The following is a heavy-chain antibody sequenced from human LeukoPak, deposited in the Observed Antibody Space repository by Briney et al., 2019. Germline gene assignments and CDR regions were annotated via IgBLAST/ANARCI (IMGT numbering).Heavy chain of an antibody. J-gene: IGHJ5*02. CDR3: ARGEGYCSSTSCSNWLDP. CDR2: INPNSGGT. D-gene: IGHD2-2*01. CDR1: GYTFTGYY. V-gene: IGHV1-2*02. Sequence: ASVKVSCKASGYTFTGYYMHWVRQAPGQGLEWMGWINPNSGGTNYAQKFQGRVTMTRDTSISTAYMELSRLRSDDTAVYYCARGEGYCSSTSCSNWLDPWGQGTLVTVSS.